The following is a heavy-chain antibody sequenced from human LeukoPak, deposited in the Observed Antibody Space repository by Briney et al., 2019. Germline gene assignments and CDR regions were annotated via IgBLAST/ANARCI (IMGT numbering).Heavy chain of an antibody. CDR3: ARVYYGDYPYYYYMDV. J-gene: IGHJ6*03. V-gene: IGHV1-69*13. CDR2: IIPIFGTA. CDR1: GGTFSSYA. D-gene: IGHD4-17*01. Sequence: ASVKVSCKASGGTFSSYAISWVRQAPGQGLEWMGGIIPIFGTANYAQKFQGRVTITADESTSTAYMELSSLRSEDTAVYYCARVYYGDYPYYYYMDVWGKGTTVTISS.